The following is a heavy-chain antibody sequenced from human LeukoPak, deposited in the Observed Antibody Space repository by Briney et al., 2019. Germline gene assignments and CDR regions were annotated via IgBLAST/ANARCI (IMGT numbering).Heavy chain of an antibody. D-gene: IGHD3-10*01. CDR3: VRDGGVLFGEFPFDY. CDR2: ISAYNGNT. J-gene: IGHJ4*02. V-gene: IGHV1-18*01. Sequence: GASVKVSCKASGYTFTTFGISWVRQAPGQGLEWMGWISAYNGNTNYAQKVQGRVTMTTDTSTSTAYMELRRLRSDDTAVYYCVRDGGVLFGEFPFDYWGLGTLVTVSS. CDR1: GYTFTTFG.